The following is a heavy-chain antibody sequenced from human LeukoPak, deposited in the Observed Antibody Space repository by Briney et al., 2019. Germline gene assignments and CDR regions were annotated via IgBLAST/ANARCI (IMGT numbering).Heavy chain of an antibody. Sequence: SETLSLTCAVYGGSFSGYHWSWIRQPPGKGLEWIGEINHSGSTNYNPSLKSRVTISADTSKKQFSLKLGSVTAADTAVYYCARGLCSGGSCYSGHNYWGQGTLVTVSS. CDR3: ARGLCSGGSCYSGHNY. V-gene: IGHV4-34*01. D-gene: IGHD2-15*01. CDR1: GGSFSGYH. J-gene: IGHJ4*02. CDR2: INHSGST.